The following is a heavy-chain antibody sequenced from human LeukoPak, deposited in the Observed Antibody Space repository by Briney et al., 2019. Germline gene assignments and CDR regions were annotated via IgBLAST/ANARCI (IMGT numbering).Heavy chain of an antibody. CDR3: ARADGSYYYYYYMDV. V-gene: IGHV4-61*02. D-gene: IGHD5-24*01. J-gene: IGHJ6*03. CDR1: GGSISSGNNY. CDR2: VSTRGST. Sequence: SETLSLTCTVSGGSISSGNNYWNWLRQPAGKGLEWIGRVSTRGSTNYNPSLKSRVNISIDTSKNQFSLKLSSVTAADTAVYYCARADGSYYYYYYMDVWGKGTTVTVSS.